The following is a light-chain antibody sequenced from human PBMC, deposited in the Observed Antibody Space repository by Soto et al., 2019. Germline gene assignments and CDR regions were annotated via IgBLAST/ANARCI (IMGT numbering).Light chain of an antibody. CDR3: QKCGIAPFT. V-gene: IGKV1-27*01. CDR1: QSISSY. Sequence: DIQMTQSPSSLSASVGDRVTITCRASQSISSYLNWYQQKPGKAPKLLIYDASTLQSGVPSRFSGSGSGTDFTLTISSLQPEDVATYYCQKCGIAPFTFGGGTKVDIK. CDR2: DAS. J-gene: IGKJ4*01.